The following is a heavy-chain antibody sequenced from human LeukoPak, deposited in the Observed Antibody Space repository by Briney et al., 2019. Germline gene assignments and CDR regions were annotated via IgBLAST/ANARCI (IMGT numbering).Heavy chain of an antibody. Sequence: SVKVSCKASGGIFSRYAISWVRQAPGQGLEWMGGIIPIFGTANYAQKFQGRVTITADESTRTAYMELRTLRSEDTAIYYCARERDGSGYYYVAVWFDPWGQGTLVTVSS. V-gene: IGHV1-69*13. D-gene: IGHD3-22*01. CDR3: ARERDGSGYYYVAVWFDP. CDR1: GGIFSRYA. CDR2: IIPIFGTA. J-gene: IGHJ5*02.